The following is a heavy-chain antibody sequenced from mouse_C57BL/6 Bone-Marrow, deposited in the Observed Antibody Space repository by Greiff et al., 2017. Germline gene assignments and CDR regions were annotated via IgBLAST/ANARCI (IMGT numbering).Heavy chain of an antibody. CDR2: INPNNGGT. CDR1: GYTFTDYY. CDR3: ARWDGDYQDYWDY. Sequence: EVQLQQSGPELVKPGASVKISCKASGYTFTDYYLNWVKQSPGKSLEWIGDINPNNGGTSYNQKFEGKATLTVDKSSSTAYMERRSLTSEDAAGYYCARWDGDYQDYWDYWGQGTTLTVSS. V-gene: IGHV1-26*01. D-gene: IGHD2-13*01. J-gene: IGHJ2*01.